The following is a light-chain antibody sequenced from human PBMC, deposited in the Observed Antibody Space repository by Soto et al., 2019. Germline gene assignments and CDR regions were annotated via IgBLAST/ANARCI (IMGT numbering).Light chain of an antibody. CDR1: QGISSW. Sequence: DIQMTQSPSSLSASVGDRVTITCRASQGISSWLAWYQQKPEKAPKSLIYGASTLQTGVSSRFSGSGSGTEFTLTITSLQPEDSATYFCQQYDTYPLTFGGGTTVEI. J-gene: IGKJ4*01. V-gene: IGKV1D-16*01. CDR3: QQYDTYPLT. CDR2: GAS.